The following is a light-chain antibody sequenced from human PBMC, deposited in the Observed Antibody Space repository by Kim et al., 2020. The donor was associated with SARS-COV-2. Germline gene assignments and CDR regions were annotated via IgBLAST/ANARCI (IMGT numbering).Light chain of an antibody. CDR3: SSYTKTSTWV. CDR2: DVS. CDR1: SSDVGGYNS. V-gene: IGLV2-14*01. J-gene: IGLJ3*02. Sequence: QSALTQPASVSGSPGQSITISCSGTSSDVGGYNSVSWYQQHPDKVPKLIIYDVSKRPSGISRRFSASKSGNTASLIISGLLAEDEADYYCSSYTKTSTWVFGGGTKLTVL.